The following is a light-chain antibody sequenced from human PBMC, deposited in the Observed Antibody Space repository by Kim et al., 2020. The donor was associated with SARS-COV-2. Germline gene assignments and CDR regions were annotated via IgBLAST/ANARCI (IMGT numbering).Light chain of an antibody. Sequence: SQGERATLSCRTSQSVSSNYLAWYQQKPGQAPRLLIYGASSRATGIPDRFSGSGSGTDFTLTITRLEPEDFAVYYCQQYCSSPATFGQGTKVDIK. CDR1: QSVSSNY. J-gene: IGKJ1*01. CDR2: GAS. V-gene: IGKV3-20*01. CDR3: QQYCSSPAT.